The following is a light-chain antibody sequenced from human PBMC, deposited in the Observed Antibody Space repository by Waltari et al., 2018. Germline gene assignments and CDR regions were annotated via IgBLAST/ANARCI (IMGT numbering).Light chain of an antibody. V-gene: IGKV3-15*01. Sequence: EIVMTQSPATLSVSPGERATLSCRASQSVGTNLAWHQQKPGQAPSLLIYGASTRATGIPARFSGSGSGTEFTLTISSLQSEDFAVYYCEQYNDWSYTFGQGTKLEIK. J-gene: IGKJ2*01. CDR2: GAS. CDR1: QSVGTN. CDR3: EQYNDWSYT.